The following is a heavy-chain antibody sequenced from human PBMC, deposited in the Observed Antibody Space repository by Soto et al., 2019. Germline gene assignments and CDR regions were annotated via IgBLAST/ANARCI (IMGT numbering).Heavy chain of an antibody. Sequence: QTLSLTCAISGDSVSINTAAWNWIRSSPSRGLEWLGRTYYRSNWRHDYAVSVKSRITVNPDTSKNHFSLQLNSVTPDDTAVYYCARGVAGSGFDLWGQGTLVTVPQ. CDR1: GDSVSINTAA. CDR3: ARGVAGSGFDL. V-gene: IGHV6-1*01. J-gene: IGHJ4*02. CDR2: TYYRSNWRH. D-gene: IGHD6-19*01.